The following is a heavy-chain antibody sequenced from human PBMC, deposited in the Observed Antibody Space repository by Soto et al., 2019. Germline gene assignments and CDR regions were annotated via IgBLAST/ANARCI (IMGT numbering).Heavy chain of an antibody. CDR3: VRVTSVLGSEGAYVGSWFDP. V-gene: IGHV4-59*12. CDR2: TSYTGNT. CDR1: GGPITSYH. Sequence: SETLSLTCIVSGGPITSYHWSWIRQFPGEGLEWIAYTSYTGNTNYNPSLKSRVSMSVDKSNNQFSLKMYSVTAADTAVYYCVRVTSVLGSEGAYVGSWFDPWGQGTLVTVSS. D-gene: IGHD5-12*01. J-gene: IGHJ5*02.